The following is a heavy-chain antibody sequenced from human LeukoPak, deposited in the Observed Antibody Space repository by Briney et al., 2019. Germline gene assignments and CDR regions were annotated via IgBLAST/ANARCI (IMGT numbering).Heavy chain of an antibody. D-gene: IGHD5-18*01. CDR3: ARERITALDS. V-gene: IGHV3-64*01. Sequence: PGGSLRLSCAASGFTFRSYAMHWVRQAPGKGLEYVSAISSSGDSPYYANSVKGRFTISRDNSKNTLYLQMGSLRGEDTALYYCARERITALDSWGQGTLVTVSS. CDR2: ISSSGDSP. CDR1: GFTFRSYA. J-gene: IGHJ4*02.